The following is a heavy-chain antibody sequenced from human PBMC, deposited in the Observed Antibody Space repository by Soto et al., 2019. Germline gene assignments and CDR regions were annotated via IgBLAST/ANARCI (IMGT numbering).Heavy chain of an antibody. CDR2: ISSSSSYI. V-gene: IGHV3-21*01. Sequence: PGGSLRLSCAASGFTFSSYSMNWVRQAPGKGLEWVSSISSSSSYIYYADSVKGRFTISRDNAKNSLYLQMNSLRAEDTAVYYCARGEELADAFDIWGQGTMVTV. J-gene: IGHJ3*02. CDR1: GFTFSSYS. D-gene: IGHD3-10*01. CDR3: ARGEELADAFDI.